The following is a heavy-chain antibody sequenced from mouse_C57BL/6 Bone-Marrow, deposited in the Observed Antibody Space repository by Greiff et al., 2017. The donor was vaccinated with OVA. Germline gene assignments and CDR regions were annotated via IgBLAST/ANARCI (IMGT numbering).Heavy chain of an antibody. CDR1: GFSFNTYA. CDR3: VRQSNYVRFAY. D-gene: IGHD2-5*01. CDR2: IRSKSNNYAT. Sequence: GGGLVQPKGSLKLSCAASGFSFNTYAMNWVRQAPGKGLEWVARIRSKSNNYATYYADSVKDRFTISRDDSESMLYLQMNSLKTEDTAMYYCVRQSNYVRFAYWGQGTLVTVSA. V-gene: IGHV10-1*01. J-gene: IGHJ3*01.